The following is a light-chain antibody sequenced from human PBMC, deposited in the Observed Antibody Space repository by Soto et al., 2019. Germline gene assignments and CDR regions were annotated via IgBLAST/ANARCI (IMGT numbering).Light chain of an antibody. CDR3: QHYNNWVGT. CDR2: GAS. Sequence: EIVLTPSPATLSLSPGEGATLSCRASQTVSSQLAWYQQKPGQAPRLLIYGASTRATGIPARFSGSGSGTEFTLTISSLQSEDFTVYYCQHYNNWVGTFGGGTKGDIK. V-gene: IGKV3-15*01. CDR1: QTVSSQ. J-gene: IGKJ4*01.